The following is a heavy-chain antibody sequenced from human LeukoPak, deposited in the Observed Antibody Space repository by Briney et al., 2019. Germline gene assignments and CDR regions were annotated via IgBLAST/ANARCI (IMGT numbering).Heavy chain of an antibody. CDR1: GFTFSSYS. J-gene: IGHJ4*02. V-gene: IGHV3-21*01. Sequence: GGSLRLSCAASGFTFSSYSMNWVRQAPGKGLEWVSSISNSSSYIYYADSVKGRFTISRDNAKNSLYLQMNSLRAEDTAVYYCARGSWATVVTPSFDYWGQGTLVTVSS. CDR2: ISNSSSYI. CDR3: ARGSWATVVTPSFDY. D-gene: IGHD4-23*01.